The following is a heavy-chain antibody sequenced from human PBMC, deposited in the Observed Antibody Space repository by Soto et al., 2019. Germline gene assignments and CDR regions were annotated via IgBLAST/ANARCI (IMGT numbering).Heavy chain of an antibody. J-gene: IGHJ4*02. D-gene: IGHD3-9*01. V-gene: IGHV3-33*03. CDR2: IWFDGSTK. Sequence: QVQLVESGGGVVQPGRSLRLSCTPSGFTFSDYGMHWVRQAPGKGLEWVAVIWFDGSTKLYANSVKGRFTISRDYSKNTLYLQMNSLRAEDTAVYYCATLTGRDGPVDYWGQGTLVIVSS. CDR1: GFTFSDYG. CDR3: ATLTGRDGPVDY.